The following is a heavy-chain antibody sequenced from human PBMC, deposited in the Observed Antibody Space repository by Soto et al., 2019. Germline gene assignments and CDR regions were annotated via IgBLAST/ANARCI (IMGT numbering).Heavy chain of an antibody. V-gene: IGHV4-4*02. Sequence: PSGTLSLTCAVSGGFISSSNWGSWVRQPPGKGLEWIGRIYHSGSTNYNPSLKSRVTMSVDKSKNQFSLKLSSVTAADTAVYYCAREGYSYDYNYWGQGTLVTVFS. J-gene: IGHJ4*02. CDR1: GGFISSSNW. CDR2: IYHSGST. D-gene: IGHD5-18*01. CDR3: AREGYSYDYNY.